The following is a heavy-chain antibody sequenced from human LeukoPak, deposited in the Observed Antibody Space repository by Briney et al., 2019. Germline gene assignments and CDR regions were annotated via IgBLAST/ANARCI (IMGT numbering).Heavy chain of an antibody. Sequence: GGSLRLSCAASGFTFSSYWMHWVRQAPGKGLVWVSRINSDGSSTSYADSVKGRFTISRDNAKNTLYLQMNSLRAEDTAVYYCARVGIAAAGQYYYYYYYMDVWGKGTTVTISS. V-gene: IGHV3-74*01. CDR1: GFTFSSYW. CDR3: ARVGIAAAGQYYYYYYYMDV. CDR2: INSDGSST. D-gene: IGHD6-13*01. J-gene: IGHJ6*03.